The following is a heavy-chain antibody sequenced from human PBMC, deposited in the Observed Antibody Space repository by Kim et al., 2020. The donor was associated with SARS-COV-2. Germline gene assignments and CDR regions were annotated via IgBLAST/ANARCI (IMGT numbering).Heavy chain of an antibody. CDR3: ARGMFSGGFDV. V-gene: IGHV3-74*01. CDR2: ISSDGRYT. Sequence: GGSLRLSCAASGFSVSNYWINWVRHAPGKGLVWVSRISSDGRYTHYADSVKGRFTLSRDNAENTLFLQMNSLRAEDTAVYYCARGMFSGGFDVWGQGTTVTVSS. D-gene: IGHD3-10*02. CDR1: GFSVSNYW. J-gene: IGHJ6*02.